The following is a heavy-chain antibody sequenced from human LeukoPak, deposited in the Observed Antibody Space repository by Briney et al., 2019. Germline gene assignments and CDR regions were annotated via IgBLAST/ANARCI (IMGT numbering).Heavy chain of an antibody. V-gene: IGHV4-4*07. D-gene: IGHD4-23*01. CDR3: ARAPFIQSDYGGPFDY. CDR1: GGSISSYY. CDR2: IYTSGST. Sequence: PSETLSLTCTVAGGSISSYYWSWIRQPAGKGLEWIGRIYTSGSTYYNPSLKSRVTISVDTSKNQFSLKLSSVTAADTAAYYCARAPFIQSDYGGPFDYWGQGTLVTVSS. J-gene: IGHJ4*02.